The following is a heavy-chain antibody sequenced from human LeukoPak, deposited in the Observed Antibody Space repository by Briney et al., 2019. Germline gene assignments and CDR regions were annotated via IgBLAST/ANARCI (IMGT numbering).Heavy chain of an antibody. CDR2: IKQDGSEK. V-gene: IGHV3-7*01. J-gene: IGHJ4*02. CDR1: GLTFSSYW. Sequence: GGSLRLSCAASGLTFSSYWMSWVRQAPGKGLEWVANIKQDGSEKYYVDSVKGRFTISRDNAKNSLYLQMNSLRAEDTAVYYCASSWFRAYWGQGTLVTVSS. CDR3: ASSWFRAY. D-gene: IGHD6-13*01.